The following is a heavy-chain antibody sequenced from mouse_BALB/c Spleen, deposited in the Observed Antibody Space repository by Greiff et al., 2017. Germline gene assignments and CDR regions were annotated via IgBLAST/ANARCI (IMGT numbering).Heavy chain of an antibody. CDR1: GFTFSSYA. D-gene: IGHD1-1*01. V-gene: IGHV5-9-4*01. CDR3: ARSYYGSSYHYYAMDY. Sequence: EVMLVESGGGLVKPGGSLKLSCAASGFTFSSYAMSWVRQSPEKRLEWVAEISSGGSYTYYPDTVTGRFTISRDNAKNTLYLEMSSLRSEDTAMYYCARSYYGSSYHYYAMDYWGQGTSVTVSS. J-gene: IGHJ4*01. CDR2: ISSGGSYT.